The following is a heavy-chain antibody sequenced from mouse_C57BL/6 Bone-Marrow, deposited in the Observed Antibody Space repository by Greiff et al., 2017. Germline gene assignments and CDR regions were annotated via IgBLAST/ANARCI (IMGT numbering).Heavy chain of an antibody. Sequence: EVQGVESGGDLVKPGGSLKLSCAASGFTFSSYGMSWVRQTPDKRLEWVATISRGGSYTYYPDSVKGRFTISIDNANNTLYLQMSSLTSEDTAMYYCAWLYGSSYHYYSMDYWGQGTSVTVSS. CDR2: ISRGGSYT. CDR1: GFTFSSYG. CDR3: AWLYGSSYHYYSMDY. D-gene: IGHD1-1*01. V-gene: IGHV5-6*01. J-gene: IGHJ4*01.